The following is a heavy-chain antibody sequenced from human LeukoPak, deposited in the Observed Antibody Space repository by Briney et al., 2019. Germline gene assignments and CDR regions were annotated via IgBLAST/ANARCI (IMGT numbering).Heavy chain of an antibody. J-gene: IGHJ4*02. CDR2: IIPISGTA. V-gene: IGHV1-69*05. D-gene: IGHD3-9*01. CDR1: GGTFSSYA. Sequence: SVKVSCKASGGTFSSYAISWVRQAPGQGLEWMGGIIPISGTANYAQKFQGRVTITTDESTSTAYMELSSLRSEDTAVYYCARNLEGYYDILTGYYNNYWGQGTLVTVSS. CDR3: ARNLEGYYDILTGYYNNY.